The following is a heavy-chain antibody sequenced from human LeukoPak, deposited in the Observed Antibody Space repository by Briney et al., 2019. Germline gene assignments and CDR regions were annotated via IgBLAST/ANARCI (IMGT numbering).Heavy chain of an antibody. J-gene: IGHJ4*02. CDR3: ARDYAYYDFWSGYPPFDY. CDR2: ISAYNGNT. V-gene: IGHV1-18*01. D-gene: IGHD3-3*01. Sequence: ASVKVSCKASGYTFTSYGISRVRQGPGQGLEWMGWISAYNGNTNYAQKLQGRVTMTTDTSTSTAYMELRSLRSDDTAVYYCARDYAYYDFWSGYPPFDYWGQESLVTVSS. CDR1: GYTFTSYG.